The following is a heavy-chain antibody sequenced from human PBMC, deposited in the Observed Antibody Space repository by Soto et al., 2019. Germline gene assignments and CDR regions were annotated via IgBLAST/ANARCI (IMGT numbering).Heavy chain of an antibody. CDR1: GFTFSSYS. Sequence: EVQLVESGGGLVQPGGSLRLSCAASGFTFSSYSMNWVRQAPGKGLEWVSYISSSSSTIYYADSVKGRFTISRDNAKNSLYLQMNSLRDEDTAVYYCARESMYGSGSYLDYWGQGTLVSVSS. D-gene: IGHD3-10*01. J-gene: IGHJ4*02. V-gene: IGHV3-48*02. CDR2: ISSSSSTI. CDR3: ARESMYGSGSYLDY.